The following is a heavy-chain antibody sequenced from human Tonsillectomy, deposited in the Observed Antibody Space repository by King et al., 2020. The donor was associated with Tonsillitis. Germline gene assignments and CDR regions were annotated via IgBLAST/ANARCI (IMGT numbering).Heavy chain of an antibody. J-gene: IGHJ4*02. D-gene: IGHD2-21*02. Sequence: VQLQESGPGLVKPSETLSLTCTVSGGSISSYYWSWIRQSPGKGLEWIGYIYYSGSTNYNPSLKSRVTISVDTSKNQLSLKLSSVTAADTAVYYCAKCGGDCYSYDYWGQGTLVTVSS. CDR3: AKCGGDCYSYDY. CDR2: IYYSGST. V-gene: IGHV4-59*01. CDR1: GGSISSYY.